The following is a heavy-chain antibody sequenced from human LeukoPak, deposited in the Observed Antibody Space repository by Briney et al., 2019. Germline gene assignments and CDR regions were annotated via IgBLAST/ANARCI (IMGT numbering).Heavy chain of an antibody. V-gene: IGHV3-7*04. D-gene: IGHD2/OR15-2a*01. J-gene: IGHJ4*02. Sequence: GGSLRLSCAVSGFTFSSYWMSWVRQAPGKGLEWVANIKQDGSEKYYVDSVKGRFTISRDNAKNSLYPQMNSLRAEDTAVYYCARGPTRANSSDFWGQGTLVTVSS. CDR3: ARGPTRANSSDF. CDR2: IKQDGSEK. CDR1: GFTFSSYW.